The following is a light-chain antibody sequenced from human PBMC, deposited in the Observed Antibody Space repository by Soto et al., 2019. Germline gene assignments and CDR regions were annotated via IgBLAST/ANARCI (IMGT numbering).Light chain of an antibody. CDR2: ALS. CDR1: QSIIRY. CDR3: QQTYSTPPT. Sequence: DIQMTQSPSSLSASVGDRVTITCRASQSIIRYLNWYQQIPGKAPKLLIYALSNLQSGVPSRFSGSGSGTDFTLTISSLQPEDFATYYSQQTYSTPPTFGQGTKLEIK. J-gene: IGKJ2*01. V-gene: IGKV1-39*01.